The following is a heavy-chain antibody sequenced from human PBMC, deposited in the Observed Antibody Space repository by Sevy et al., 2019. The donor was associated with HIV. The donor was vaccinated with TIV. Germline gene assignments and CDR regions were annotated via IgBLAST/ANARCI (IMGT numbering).Heavy chain of an antibody. CDR2: LSVGGENT. D-gene: IGHD3-22*01. Sequence: GGSLRLSCAASGFTFSSYAMSWVRQAPGKGLEWVSTLSVGGENTYYADSVKGRFTISRDDSKNSLYLQLNSLRAEDTAIYYCARKYDSSGYFDYWGQGTLVTVSS. CDR3: ARKYDSSGYFDY. CDR1: GFTFSSYA. V-gene: IGHV3-23*01. J-gene: IGHJ4*02.